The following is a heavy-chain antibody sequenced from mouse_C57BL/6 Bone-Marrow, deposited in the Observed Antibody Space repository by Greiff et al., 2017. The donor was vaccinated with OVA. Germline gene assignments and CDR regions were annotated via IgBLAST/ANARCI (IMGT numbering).Heavy chain of an antibody. CDR1: GIAFSRYW. J-gene: IGHJ2*01. Sequence: VQLKESGGGLVQPGGSLKLSCAASGIAFSRYWMSWVRRAPGKGLEWIGEINPDSSTINYAPSLKDNFIISRDNAKNTLYLQMSKVRSEDTALYYGARSHYYGRSLDYWGKGTTLTVSS. CDR2: INPDSSTI. D-gene: IGHD1-1*01. V-gene: IGHV4-1*01. CDR3: ARSHYYGRSLDY.